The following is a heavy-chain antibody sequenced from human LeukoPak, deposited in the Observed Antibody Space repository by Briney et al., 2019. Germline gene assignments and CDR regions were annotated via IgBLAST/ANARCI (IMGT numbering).Heavy chain of an antibody. Sequence: PSETLSLTCAVYGGSFSDYYWSWIRQPPGKGLEWIGEINHSGSTNYNPSLKSRVTISVDTSKNQFSLKLSSVTAADTAVYYCTSRNYYDSSGYYYFDYWGRGTLVTVSS. D-gene: IGHD3-22*01. CDR2: INHSGST. CDR1: GGSFSDYY. V-gene: IGHV4-34*01. J-gene: IGHJ4*02. CDR3: TSRNYYDSSGYYYFDY.